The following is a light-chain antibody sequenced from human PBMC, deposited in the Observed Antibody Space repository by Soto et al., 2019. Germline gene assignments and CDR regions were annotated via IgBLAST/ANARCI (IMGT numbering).Light chain of an antibody. CDR1: SSNIGAGYD. CDR2: GNT. Sequence: QSVLTQPPSVSGAPGQRVTISCTGSSSNIGAGYDVHWYQRLPGTAPKLLIFGNTHRPSGVPDRFSGSKSGTSASLAITGLQAEDEADYYCQSYDSGLSCSVFGPGTKLTVL. J-gene: IGLJ1*01. CDR3: QSYDSGLSCSV. V-gene: IGLV1-40*01.